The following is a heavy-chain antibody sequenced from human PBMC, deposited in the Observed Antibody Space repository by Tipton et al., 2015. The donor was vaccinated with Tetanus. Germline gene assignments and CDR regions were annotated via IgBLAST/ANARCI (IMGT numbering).Heavy chain of an antibody. CDR3: ARQKCGYSYGAFDY. CDR1: GGSISSSSYY. J-gene: IGHJ4*02. CDR2: IYYSGST. V-gene: IGHV4-61*05. D-gene: IGHD5-18*01. Sequence: LRLSCTVSGGSISSSSYYWSWIRQPPGKGLEWIGYIYYSGSTNYNPSLKSRVTISVDTPKNQFSLKLSSVTAADTAVYYCARQKCGYSYGAFDYWGQRTLVTVSS.